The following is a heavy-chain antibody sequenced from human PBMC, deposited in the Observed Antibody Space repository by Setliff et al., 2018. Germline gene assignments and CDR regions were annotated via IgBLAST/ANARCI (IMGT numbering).Heavy chain of an antibody. CDR3: ARNLLRRGVGATGY. Sequence: GGSLSLSCAASGFTFNNYVMSWVRQAPGKGLEWVSGISGSGGSTYYADSVKGRFTISRDNSKNTLYLQMNSLRAEDTAVYYCARNLLRRGVGATGYWGQGALVTVSS. CDR2: ISGSGGST. CDR1: GFTFNNYV. V-gene: IGHV3-23*01. D-gene: IGHD1-26*01. J-gene: IGHJ4*02.